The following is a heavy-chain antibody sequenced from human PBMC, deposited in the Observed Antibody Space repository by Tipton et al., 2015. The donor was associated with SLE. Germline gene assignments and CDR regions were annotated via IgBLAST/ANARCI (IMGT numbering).Heavy chain of an antibody. J-gene: IGHJ3*02. CDR2: IYSSGGI. Sequence: TLSLTCTVSGGSIGNNYWSWIRQPPGKGLEWMGFIYSSGGIDYNPSLKGRVTISVDTSRNQFSLRLTSVTAADTAVYYCARTLGAIAHTVYDAFDIWGQGKMVTVSS. CDR1: GGSIGNNY. CDR3: ARTLGAIAHTVYDAFDI. D-gene: IGHD1-26*01. V-gene: IGHV4-59*01.